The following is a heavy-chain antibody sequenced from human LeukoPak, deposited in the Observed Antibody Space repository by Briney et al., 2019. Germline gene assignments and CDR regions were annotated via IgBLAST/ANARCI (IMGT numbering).Heavy chain of an antibody. CDR3: ARRAGAYSHPYDY. CDR2: IYGGGST. V-gene: IGHV3-53*01. CDR1: GFTVSGSF. J-gene: IGHJ4*02. D-gene: IGHD4/OR15-4a*01. Sequence: GGSLRLSCAASGFTVSGSFMSWVRQAPGKGLEWVSAIYGGGSTYYADSVKGRFTISRDNSKNTLDLQMNSLRAEDTAVYYCARRAGAYSHPYDYWGQGTLVTVSS.